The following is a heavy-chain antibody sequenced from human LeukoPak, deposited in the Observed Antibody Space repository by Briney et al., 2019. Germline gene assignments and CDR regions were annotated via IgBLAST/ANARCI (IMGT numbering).Heavy chain of an antibody. CDR1: GGTFSSYA. CDR2: IIPILGID. CDR3: ASLLTALTSRYWFDP. J-gene: IGHJ5*02. Sequence: SVKVSCKASGGTFSSYAISWVRQAPGQGLEWMGRIIPILGIDNYAQKFQGRVTITADKSTSTAYMELSSLRSEDTAVYYCASLLTALTSRYWFDPWGQGTLVTVSS. V-gene: IGHV1-69*04. D-gene: IGHD4/OR15-4a*01.